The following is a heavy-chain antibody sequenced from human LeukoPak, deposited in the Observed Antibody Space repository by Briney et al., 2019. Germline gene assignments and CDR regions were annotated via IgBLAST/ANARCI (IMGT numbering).Heavy chain of an antibody. J-gene: IGHJ4*02. Sequence: GGSLRLSCAASGFTFSSYVMNRVRQAPGKGLEWVSGTGSTGVSTFYADSVKGRFTVSRDNSKNTLSLQMNSLRAEDTAVYYCAKDPGVVPAHYFDYWGQGTLVTVSS. V-gene: IGHV3-23*01. CDR1: GFTFSSYV. CDR2: TGSTGVST. CDR3: AKDPGVVPAHYFDY. D-gene: IGHD2-2*01.